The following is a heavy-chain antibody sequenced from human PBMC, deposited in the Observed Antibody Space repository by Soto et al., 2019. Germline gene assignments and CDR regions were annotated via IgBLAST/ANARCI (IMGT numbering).Heavy chain of an antibody. J-gene: IGHJ5*02. V-gene: IGHV3-23*01. CDR2: ISGSGGRT. Sequence: GGSLRLSCAASGFTFSSSAMSWVRKAQGKGLEWVSAISGSGGRTYYEDSVKGRFTISRDNSKNTLYLQMNSLRAVDTAVYYCAKDGGSPYCGGDCYPNWFDPWGQGTLVTVSS. D-gene: IGHD2-21*02. CDR3: AKDGGSPYCGGDCYPNWFDP. CDR1: GFTFSSSA.